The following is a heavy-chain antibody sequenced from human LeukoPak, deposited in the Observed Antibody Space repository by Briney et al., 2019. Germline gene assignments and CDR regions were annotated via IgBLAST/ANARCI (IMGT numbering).Heavy chain of an antibody. J-gene: IGHJ6*02. CDR2: IHYSGST. CDR3: ARVYGDRYYYYYGIDV. CDR1: GDSISSNGYY. V-gene: IGHV4-39*07. D-gene: IGHD4-17*01. Sequence: PSETLSLTCTVSGDSISSNGYYWGWIRQPPGKGLEWLGSIHYSGSTQDNPSLKSRVTISIDTSKNQFSLKLSSVTAADTAVYYCARVYGDRYYYYYGIDVWGQGTTVTVSS.